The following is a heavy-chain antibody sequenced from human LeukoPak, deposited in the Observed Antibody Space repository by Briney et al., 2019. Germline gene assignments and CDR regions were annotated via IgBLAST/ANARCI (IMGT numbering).Heavy chain of an antibody. CDR3: ARASPPLGYCSGGSCSSGYYYGMDV. V-gene: IGHV1-46*01. Sequence: ASVKVSCKASGYTFTGYYMHWVRQAPGQGLEWMGIINPSGGSTSYAQKFQGRVTMTRDTSTSTVYMELSSLRSEDTAVYYCARASPPLGYCSGGSCSSGYYYGMDVWGQGTTVTVSS. D-gene: IGHD2-15*01. J-gene: IGHJ6*02. CDR1: GYTFTGYY. CDR2: INPSGGST.